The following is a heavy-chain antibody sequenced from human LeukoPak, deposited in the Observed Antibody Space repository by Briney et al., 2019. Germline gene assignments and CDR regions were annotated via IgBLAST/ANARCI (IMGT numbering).Heavy chain of an antibody. Sequence: PSETLSLTCTVSGGSISSYDWSWIRQPPGKGLEWIGYIYYSGSTNYNPSLKSRVTISVDTSKNQFFLKLSSVTAADTAVYYCARAGLDIVVTTAPPGGMDVWGQGTTVTVSS. CDR3: ARAGLDIVVTTAPPGGMDV. CDR1: GGSISSYD. J-gene: IGHJ6*02. V-gene: IGHV4-59*01. CDR2: IYYSGST. D-gene: IGHD2-15*01.